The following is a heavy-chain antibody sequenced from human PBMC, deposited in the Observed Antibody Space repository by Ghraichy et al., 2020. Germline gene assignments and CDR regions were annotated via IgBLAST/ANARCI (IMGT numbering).Heavy chain of an antibody. Sequence: GGSLRLSCAASGFTFSSYAMSWVRQAPGKGLEWVSAISGSGGSTYYADSVKGRFTISRDNSKNTLYLQMNSLRAEDTAVYYCATRRSEQWLVQSLFLVYWGQGTLVTVSS. CDR3: ATRRSEQWLVQSLFLVY. CDR1: GFTFSSYA. D-gene: IGHD6-19*01. J-gene: IGHJ4*02. V-gene: IGHV3-23*01. CDR2: ISGSGGST.